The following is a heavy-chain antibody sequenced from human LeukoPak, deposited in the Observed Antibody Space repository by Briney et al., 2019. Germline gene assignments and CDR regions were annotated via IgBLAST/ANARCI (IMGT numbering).Heavy chain of an antibody. V-gene: IGHV1-2*02. D-gene: IGHD5-24*01. CDR2: INPNSGGT. J-gene: IGHJ3*02. CDR1: GYTFTGYY. Sequence: GASVKASCKASGYTFTGYYMHWVRQAPGQGLEWMGWINPNSGGTNYAQKFQGRVTMTRDTSISTAYMELSRLRSDDTAVYYCARGFSEMATMLTAFDIWGQGTMVTVSS. CDR3: ARGFSEMATMLTAFDI.